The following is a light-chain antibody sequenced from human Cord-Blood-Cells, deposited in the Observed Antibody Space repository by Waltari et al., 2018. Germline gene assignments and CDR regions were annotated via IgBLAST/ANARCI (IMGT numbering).Light chain of an antibody. CDR1: SSDVGNSNL. CDR3: CSYAGSSTLV. V-gene: IGLV2-23*01. CDR2: EGS. Sequence: QSALTQPASVSGSPGQSTTISCTGTSSDVGNSNLVSWYQQHPGKAPKLMIYEGSKRPSGVSNRFSGSKSGNTASLTISGLQAEDEADYYCCSYAGSSTLVFGGGTKLTVL. J-gene: IGLJ3*02.